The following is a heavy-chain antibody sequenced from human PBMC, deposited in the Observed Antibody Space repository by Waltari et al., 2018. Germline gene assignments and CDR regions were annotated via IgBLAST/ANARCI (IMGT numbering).Heavy chain of an antibody. CDR2: IYVGDSET. V-gene: IGHV5-51*03. CDR1: GDKFSTYW. J-gene: IGHJ3*02. CDR3: ARREHDYDYVGGSYRRVIDTFDI. D-gene: IGHD3-16*02. Sequence: EVRLVQSGAEVKKPGESLKISCKGSGDKFSTYWIGWVGKMTGKGLEWMGIIYVGDSETRYSPSFRGQVTMSADKSITTAYLQWSSLKASDTAMYYCARREHDYDYVGGSYRRVIDTFDIWGQGTRVTVSS.